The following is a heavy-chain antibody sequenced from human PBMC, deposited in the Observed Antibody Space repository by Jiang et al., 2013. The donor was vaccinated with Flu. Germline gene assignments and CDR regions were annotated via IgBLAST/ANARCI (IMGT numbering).Heavy chain of an antibody. D-gene: IGHD3-22*01. J-gene: IGHJ4*02. Sequence: GSGLVKPSQTLSLTCSVSGGSINSGDNYWSWIRQHPGKGLEWIGYISDRGTTYYTPSLKSRITVSVDTSKNQFSLDLSSVTAADTAVYFCARATAPYYFDNSGYYFYFDHVGPGNPWSTVSS. CDR1: GGSINSGDNY. CDR2: ISDRGTT. V-gene: IGHV4-31*03. CDR3: ARATAPYYFDNSGYYFYFDH.